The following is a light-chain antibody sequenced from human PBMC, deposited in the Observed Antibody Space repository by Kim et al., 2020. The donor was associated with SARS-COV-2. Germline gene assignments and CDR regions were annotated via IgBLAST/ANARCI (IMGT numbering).Light chain of an antibody. CDR1: SSDIGGVNY. CDR3: ISYAGSNNVV. Sequence: GQAVTSSCTGTSSDIGGVNYVSWYQQHPGNAPRLLIDEVTRRPSGVPDRFAGCRSGNTASLIVSELRAEDEADYYCISYAGSNNVVFGAGTQLTVL. V-gene: IGLV2-8*01. J-gene: IGLJ3*02. CDR2: EVT.